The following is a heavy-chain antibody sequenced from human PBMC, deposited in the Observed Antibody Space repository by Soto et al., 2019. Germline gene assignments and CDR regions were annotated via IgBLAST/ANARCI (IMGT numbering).Heavy chain of an antibody. J-gene: IGHJ4*02. V-gene: IGHV1-18*01. CDR2: INVYNGNT. CDR1: GYTFTTYG. D-gene: IGHD2-21*02. Sequence: QVQLVQSGAEVKKPGASVKVSCKASGYTFTTYGVYWLRQAPGQGPEWMGWINVYNGNTIYAQNLQGRVTMTTDTSTNTAYLELRSLRSDDTAVYYCAGARSLVAGDWALGYWGQGTLVTVSS. CDR3: AGARSLVAGDWALGY.